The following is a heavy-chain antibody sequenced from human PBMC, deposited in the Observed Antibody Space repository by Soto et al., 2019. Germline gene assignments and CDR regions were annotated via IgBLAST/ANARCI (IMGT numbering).Heavy chain of an antibody. D-gene: IGHD2-2*01. CDR3: ARVDIVVVPAHNWFDP. CDR1: GYTFTSYG. Sequence: GASVKVSCKASGYTFTSYGISWVRQAPGQGLELMGWISAYNGNTNYAQKLQGRVTMTTDTSTSTAYMELRSLRSDDTAVYYCARVDIVVVPAHNWFDPWGQGTLVTSPQ. J-gene: IGHJ5*02. CDR2: ISAYNGNT. V-gene: IGHV1-18*01.